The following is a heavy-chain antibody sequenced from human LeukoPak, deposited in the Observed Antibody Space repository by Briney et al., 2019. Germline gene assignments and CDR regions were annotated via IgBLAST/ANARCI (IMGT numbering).Heavy chain of an antibody. J-gene: IGHJ3*02. CDR2: ISAYNGNT. CDR1: GYTFTSYG. CDR3: VREIPARSAFDI. D-gene: IGHD2-2*02. V-gene: IGHV1-18*01. Sequence: ASVKVSCKASGYTFTSYGISWVRQAPGQGLEWMGWISAYNGNTNYAQKLQGRVTMTTDTSTSTAYMELRSLRSDDTAVYYCVREIPARSAFDIWGQGTMVTVSS.